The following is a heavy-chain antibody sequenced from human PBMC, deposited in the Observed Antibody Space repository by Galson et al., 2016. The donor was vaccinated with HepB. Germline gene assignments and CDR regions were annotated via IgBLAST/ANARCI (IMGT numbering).Heavy chain of an antibody. CDR2: IINYNEI. D-gene: IGHD3-9*01. CDR3: ARGRSLTGGTHKAFDA. Sequence: SLRLSCAASGFTLTTYEFHWVRQAPGKGLDWVSSIINYNEIYYADSVRGRFTISRDSARNSLSLQMNSLRSDDTAVYYCARGRSLTGGTHKAFDAWGRGTVVTVSS. V-gene: IGHV3-69-1*01. CDR1: GFTLTTYE. J-gene: IGHJ3*01.